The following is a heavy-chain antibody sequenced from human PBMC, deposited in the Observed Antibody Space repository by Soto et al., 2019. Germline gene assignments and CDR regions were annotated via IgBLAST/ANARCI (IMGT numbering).Heavy chain of an antibody. CDR1: GGSISSYY. CDR2: FYYSGST. V-gene: IGHV4-59*01. Sequence: QVQLQESGPGLVKPSETLSLTCTVSGGSISSYYWSWIRQPPGKGLEWIGYFYYSGSTNYNPSLMSRVTVTVDTSKNQFSLKLSSVTAADTAVYYCARGTLTSCFDYWGQGTLVTVSS. CDR3: ARGTLTSCFDY. J-gene: IGHJ4*02.